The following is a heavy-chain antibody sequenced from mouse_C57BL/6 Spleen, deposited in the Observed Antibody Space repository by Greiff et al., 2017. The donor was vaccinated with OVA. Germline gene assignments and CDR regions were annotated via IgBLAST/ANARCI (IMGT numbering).Heavy chain of an antibody. D-gene: IGHD2-14*01. J-gene: IGHJ4*01. CDR2: IWSDGST. CDR1: GFSLTSSG. CDR3: ASDPSYRGYAMDY. V-gene: IGHV2-6*03. Sequence: QVQLKESGPGLVAPSQSLSITCTVSGFSLTSSGVHWVRQPPGTGLEWLVVIWSDGSTTYNSALKSRLSISKDNSKSQVFLKMNSLQTDDTAMYYCASDPSYRGYAMDYWGQGTSVTVSA.